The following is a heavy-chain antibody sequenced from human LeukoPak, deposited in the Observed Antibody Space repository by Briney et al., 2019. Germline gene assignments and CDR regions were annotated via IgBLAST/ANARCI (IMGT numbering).Heavy chain of an antibody. CDR1: GGSISSSDW. Sequence: SGILSLTCAVSGGSISSSDWWSWVRQPPGKGLEWIGEIYHSGTTNYNPSLKSRVTISVDKFKNQFSLKLNSVTAADTAVYYCARDPKYQLLGGMDVWGKGTTVTVSS. CDR2: IYHSGTT. CDR3: ARDPKYQLLGGMDV. D-gene: IGHD2-2*01. J-gene: IGHJ6*04. V-gene: IGHV4-4*02.